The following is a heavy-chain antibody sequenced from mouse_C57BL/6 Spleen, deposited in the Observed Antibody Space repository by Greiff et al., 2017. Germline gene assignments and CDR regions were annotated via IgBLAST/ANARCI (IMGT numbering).Heavy chain of an antibody. V-gene: IGHV1-54*01. J-gene: IGHJ2*01. Sequence: QVQLQQSGAELVRPGTSVKVSCKASGYAFTNYLIEWVKQRPGQGLEWIGVINPGSGGTNYNEKFKGKATLTADKSSSTAYMQLSSLTSEDSAVYFCARDQDYFDYWGQGTTLTVSS. CDR1: GYAFTNYL. CDR2: INPGSGGT. CDR3: ARDQDYFDY.